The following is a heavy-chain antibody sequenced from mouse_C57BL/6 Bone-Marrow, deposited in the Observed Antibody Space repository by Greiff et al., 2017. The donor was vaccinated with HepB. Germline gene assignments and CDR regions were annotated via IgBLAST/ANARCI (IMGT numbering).Heavy chain of an antibody. CDR1: GYSITSGYD. Sequence: VQLKESGPGMVKPSQSLSLTCTVTGYSITSGYDWHWIRHFPGNKLEWMGYISYSGSTNYNPSLKSRISITHDTSKNHFFLKLNSVTTEDTATYYCARAPRNYWYFDVWGTGTTVTVSS. J-gene: IGHJ1*03. CDR2: ISYSGST. CDR3: ARAPRNYWYFDV. V-gene: IGHV3-1*01.